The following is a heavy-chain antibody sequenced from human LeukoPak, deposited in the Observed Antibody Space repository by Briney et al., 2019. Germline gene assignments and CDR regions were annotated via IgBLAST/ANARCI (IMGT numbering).Heavy chain of an antibody. D-gene: IGHD2-15*01. CDR2: IYYSGST. V-gene: IGHV4-30-4*01. Sequence: SQTLSLTCTVSGGSISSGDYYWSWIRQPPGKGLEWIGYIYYSGSTYYNPSLKSRVTISVDTSKNQFSLKLSSVTAADTAVYYCARACHPQYCSGGTFDYWGQGTLVAVSS. J-gene: IGHJ4*02. CDR3: ARACHPQYCSGGTFDY. CDR1: GGSISSGDYY.